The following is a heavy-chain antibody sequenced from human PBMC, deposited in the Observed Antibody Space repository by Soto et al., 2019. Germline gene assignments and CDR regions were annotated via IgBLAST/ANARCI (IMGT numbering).Heavy chain of an antibody. V-gene: IGHV4-30-2*01. Sequence: QLQLQESGSGLVKPSQILSLTCAVSGGSIRSGGYSWSWIRQPPGKGLEWIGYIYHSGSTYYNPSLKSRVTISPDRSKNQLSLKLSSVTAADTAVYYCARGQVVAAQHWGQGTLVTVSS. D-gene: IGHD2-15*01. CDR3: ARGQVVAAQH. CDR1: GGSIRSGGYS. CDR2: IYHSGST. J-gene: IGHJ4*02.